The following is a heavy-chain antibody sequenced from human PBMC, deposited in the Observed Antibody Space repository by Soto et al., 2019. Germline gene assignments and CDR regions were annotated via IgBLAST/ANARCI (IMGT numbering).Heavy chain of an antibody. CDR1: GYTFTGYY. V-gene: IGHV1-2*02. Sequence: ASVKVSCKASGYTFTGYYVHWVQQAPGQGLEWMGWINPNSGGTNYAQKFQGRVTMTRDTSISTAYMELSRLRSDDTAVYYCARTGYSISRELRVFDYWGQGTLVTVSS. CDR2: INPNSGGT. J-gene: IGHJ4*02. D-gene: IGHD6-13*01. CDR3: ARTGYSISRELRVFDY.